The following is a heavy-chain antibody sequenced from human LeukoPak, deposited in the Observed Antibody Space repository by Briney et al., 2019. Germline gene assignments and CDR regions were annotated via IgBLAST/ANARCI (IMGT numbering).Heavy chain of an antibody. CDR1: GFTFSSYA. Sequence: GGSLRLSCAASGFTFSSYAMSWVRQAPGKGLEWVSAISGSGGSTYYADSVKGRFTISRDNSQNTLYLQMNSLRAEDTAVYYCAKDTGSTVAPYYFDYWGQGTLVTVSS. D-gene: IGHD4-17*01. CDR3: AKDTGSTVAPYYFDY. CDR2: ISGSGGST. J-gene: IGHJ4*02. V-gene: IGHV3-23*01.